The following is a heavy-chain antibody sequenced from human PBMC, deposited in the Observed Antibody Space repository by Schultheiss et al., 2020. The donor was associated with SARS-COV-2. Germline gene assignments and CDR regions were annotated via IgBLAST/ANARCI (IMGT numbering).Heavy chain of an antibody. V-gene: IGHV4-4*07. Sequence: SETLSLTCTVSGGSISSYYWSWIRQPPGKGLEWIGRIYTSDSTNYNPSLKSRVTISVDMSKNQFSLKLSSVTAADTAVYYCARVSTTVTRSHYYGMDVWGQGTTVTVSS. J-gene: IGHJ6*02. D-gene: IGHD4-11*01. CDR2: IYTSDST. CDR1: GGSISSYY. CDR3: ARVSTTVTRSHYYGMDV.